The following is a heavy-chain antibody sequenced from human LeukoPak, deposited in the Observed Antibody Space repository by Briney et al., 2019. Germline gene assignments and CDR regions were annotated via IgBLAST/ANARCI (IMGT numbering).Heavy chain of an antibody. V-gene: IGHV4-59*01. CDR1: GGSISNYY. D-gene: IGHD6-13*01. J-gene: IGHJ2*01. CDR3: ARMIAAAGTEYFDL. Sequence: SETLSLTCIVSGGSISNYYWSWIRQPPRKGLEWIGYVHYSGNTNYNPSLKSRVTISVDTSKSQFSLKLSSVTAADTAVYYCARMIAAAGTEYFDLWGRGTLVTVSS. CDR2: VHYSGNT.